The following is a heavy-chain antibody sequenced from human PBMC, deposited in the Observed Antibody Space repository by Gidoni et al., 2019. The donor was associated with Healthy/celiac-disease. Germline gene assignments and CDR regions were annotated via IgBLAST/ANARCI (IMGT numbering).Heavy chain of an antibody. J-gene: IGHJ6*02. CDR3: ARQDIVVVPAAPEANYYYYGMDV. CDR2: IYYSGST. Sequence: QLQLQESGPGLVKPSETLSLTCTVSGGSISSSSYYWGWIRQPPGTGLEWIGSIYYSGSTYYNPSLKSRVTISVDTSKNQFSLKLSSVTAADTAVYYCARQDIVVVPAAPEANYYYYGMDVWGQGTTVTVSS. CDR1: GGSISSSSYY. D-gene: IGHD2-2*01. V-gene: IGHV4-39*01.